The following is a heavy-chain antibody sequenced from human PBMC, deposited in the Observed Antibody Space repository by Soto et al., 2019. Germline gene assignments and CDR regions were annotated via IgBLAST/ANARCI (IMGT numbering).Heavy chain of an antibody. D-gene: IGHD6-13*01. V-gene: IGHV1-69*13. CDR3: ARGYSSSWYDY. CDR2: LIPIFGTP. CDR1: GGTFNNNG. Sequence: GASVKVSCKASGGTFNNNGVTWVRQAPGQGLEWMGGLIPIFGTPSYAQRFQGRVTIIADESTSTAYMELSSLTSEDTAVYYCARGYSSSWYDYWGQGTLVTVSS. J-gene: IGHJ4*02.